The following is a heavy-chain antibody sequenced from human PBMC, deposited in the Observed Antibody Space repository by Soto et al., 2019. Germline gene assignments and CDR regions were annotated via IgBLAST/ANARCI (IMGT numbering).Heavy chain of an antibody. CDR1: GYSFTSYW. CDR2: IYPGDSDT. V-gene: IGHV5-51*01. D-gene: IGHD2-2*01. J-gene: IGHJ6*02. Sequence: GESLKISCKGSGYSFTSYWIGWVRQMPGKGLEWMGIIYPGDSDTRYSPSFQGQVTISADKSISTAYLQWSSLKASDTAMYYCARLSGYCSSTSCYAGYYYYGMDVWGQGTTVTVS. CDR3: ARLSGYCSSTSCYAGYYYYGMDV.